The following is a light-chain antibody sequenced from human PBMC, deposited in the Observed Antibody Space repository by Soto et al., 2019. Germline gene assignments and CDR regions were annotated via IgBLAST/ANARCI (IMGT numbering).Light chain of an antibody. J-gene: IGKJ5*01. CDR2: DAS. V-gene: IGKV1-33*01. Sequence: DIQMTQSPPSLSASVGDRVTITCQASQDISNYLNWYQQKIGKAPKLLIYDASYLETGVPSRFSGSGSGTDFTFTISSLQPEDIATYYCQQYGNLPITFGQGTRLDSK. CDR3: QQYGNLPIT. CDR1: QDISNY.